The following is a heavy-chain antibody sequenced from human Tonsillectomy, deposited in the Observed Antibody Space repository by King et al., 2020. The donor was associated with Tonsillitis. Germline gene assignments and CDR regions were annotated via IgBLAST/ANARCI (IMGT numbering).Heavy chain of an antibody. CDR2: INPNSGGT. CDR3: ASNHDFWSGYQPLGY. J-gene: IGHJ4*02. V-gene: IGHV1-2*02. D-gene: IGHD3-3*01. CDR1: GHTFTGYD. Sequence: QLVQSGAEVKKPGASVKVSCKASGHTFTGYDMHWVRQAPGQGLEWMGWINPNSGGTKSAQKFQDRVTMTRDMSISTAYLELSSLTSDDTAVYYCASNHDFWSGYQPLGYWGQGTLVTVSS.